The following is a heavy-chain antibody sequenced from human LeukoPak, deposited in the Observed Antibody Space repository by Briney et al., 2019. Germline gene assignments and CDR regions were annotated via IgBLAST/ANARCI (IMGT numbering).Heavy chain of an antibody. CDR2: IYTSGTT. J-gene: IGHJ4*02. CDR3: ARARDGYSNFFDY. CDR1: GGSIRSGSYY. Sequence: SETLSLTCTVSGGSIRSGSYYWSWIRQPAGKGLEWIGRIYTSGTTNYNPSLKSRVTISVDTSKNQFSLELSSVTAADTAVYFCARARDGYSNFFDYWGQGTLVSVSS. V-gene: IGHV4-61*02. D-gene: IGHD5-24*01.